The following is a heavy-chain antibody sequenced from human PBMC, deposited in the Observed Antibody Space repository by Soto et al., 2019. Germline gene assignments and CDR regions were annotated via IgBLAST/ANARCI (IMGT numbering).Heavy chain of an antibody. CDR1: GFTFNNYG. J-gene: IGHJ6*02. D-gene: IGHD2-2*01. Sequence: GGSLRLSCAASGFTFNNYGMHWVRQAPGKGLEWVAVISYDGGNKYHADSMKGRFTISRDNPKNTLYLQMNSPRAEDTAVYYCVKAVGYCSSSSCRDYYYYYGMDVWGQGTTVTVSS. CDR2: ISYDGGNK. CDR3: VKAVGYCSSSSCRDYYYYYGMDV. V-gene: IGHV3-30*18.